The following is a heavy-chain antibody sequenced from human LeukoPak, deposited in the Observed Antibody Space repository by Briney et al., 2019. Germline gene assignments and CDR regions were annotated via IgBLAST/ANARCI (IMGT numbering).Heavy chain of an antibody. CDR1: GFTLSNYA. Sequence: GGSLRLSCEASGFTLSNYAMTWVRQAPGKGLEWVSVISARGDVAIYADSVKGRFTISRDISKNTVYLQMDSLRVDDAAVYYCAKSAGRQLLQGYGVDVWGQGTTVTVSS. V-gene: IGHV3-23*01. CDR3: AKSAGRQLLQGYGVDV. J-gene: IGHJ6*02. CDR2: ISARGDVA. D-gene: IGHD6-6*01.